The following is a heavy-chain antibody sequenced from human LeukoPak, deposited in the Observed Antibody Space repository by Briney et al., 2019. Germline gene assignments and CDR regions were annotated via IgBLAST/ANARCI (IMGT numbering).Heavy chain of an antibody. Sequence: GESLKISCKGSGYSFTSYWIGWVRQMPGKGLEWMGIIYPGDSDTRYRPSFQGQVTISADKSISTAYLQWSSLKASDTAMYYCARRSYYDSSGYLYYFDYWGQGTLVTVSS. CDR1: GYSFTSYW. CDR2: IYPGDSDT. J-gene: IGHJ4*02. V-gene: IGHV5-51*01. CDR3: ARRSYYDSSGYLYYFDY. D-gene: IGHD3-22*01.